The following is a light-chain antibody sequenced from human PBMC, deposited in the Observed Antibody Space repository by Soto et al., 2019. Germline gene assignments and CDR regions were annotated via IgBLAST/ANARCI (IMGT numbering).Light chain of an antibody. CDR1: QSIGVW. CDR3: QQYINYFRT. J-gene: IGKJ1*01. Sequence: DIQMTQSPSTLSESVGDRVTITCRASQSIGVWLAWYQQKPGTAPKLLIYKTSTLDSGVPLRFSGSGSGTEFTLTISSLQPDDFATYYCQQYINYFRTFGQGTKVDIK. CDR2: KTS. V-gene: IGKV1-5*03.